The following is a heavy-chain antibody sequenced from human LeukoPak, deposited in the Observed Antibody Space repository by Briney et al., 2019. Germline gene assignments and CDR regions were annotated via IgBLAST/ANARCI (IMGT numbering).Heavy chain of an antibody. CDR1: GGTFSSYA. CDR2: IIPIFGTA. J-gene: IGHJ4*02. D-gene: IGHD3-16*02. V-gene: IGHV1-69*05. Sequence: SVKVSCKASGGTFSSYAVSWVRQAPGQGLEWMGGIIPIFGTANYAQKFQGRVTMTTDTSTSTAYMELRSLRSDDTAVYYCARVGVWGSYRYLESYFDYWGQGTLVTVSS. CDR3: ARVGVWGSYRYLESYFDY.